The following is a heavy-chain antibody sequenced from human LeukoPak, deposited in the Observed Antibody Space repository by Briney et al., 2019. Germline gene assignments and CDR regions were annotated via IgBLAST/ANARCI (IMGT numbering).Heavy chain of an antibody. CDR3: ARGYVDTVVVELYYYYMDV. J-gene: IGHJ6*03. D-gene: IGHD5-18*01. CDR1: GGSISSGSYD. CDR2: LYTSGSM. V-gene: IGHV4-61*09. Sequence: SQTLSLTCTVSGGSISSGSYDWYWIRQPAGKGLEWIGHLYTSGSMSYNPSLKSRVTISVDTSKNQFSLKLSSVTAADTAVYYCARGYVDTVVVELYYYYMDVWGKGTTVTISS.